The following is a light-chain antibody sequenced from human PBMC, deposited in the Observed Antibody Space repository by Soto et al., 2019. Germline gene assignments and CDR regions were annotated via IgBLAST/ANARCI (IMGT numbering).Light chain of an antibody. CDR3: QQYGSSTT. CDR2: GAS. CDR1: QSVSSSY. V-gene: IGKV3-20*01. J-gene: IGKJ1*01. Sequence: DILVTQSPCTLSLSPGERATLSCRASQSVSSSYLAWYQQKPGQAPRLLTYGASSRATGIPDRFSGSGSGTDFTLTISRLEPEDFAVYYCQQYGSSTTFGQGTKV.